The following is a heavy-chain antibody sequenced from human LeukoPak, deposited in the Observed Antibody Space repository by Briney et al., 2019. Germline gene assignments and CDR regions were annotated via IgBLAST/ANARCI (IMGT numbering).Heavy chain of an antibody. D-gene: IGHD3-22*01. CDR1: GFTFSSYG. Sequence: PGRSLRLSCAASGFTFSSYGMHWVRQAPGKGLEWVAVISYDGSNKYYADSVKGRFNISRDNSKNTLYLQMNSLRAEDTAVYYCAKDMAYYYDSSGYLFFGAFDIWGQGTMVTVSS. CDR3: AKDMAYYYDSSGYLFFGAFDI. J-gene: IGHJ3*02. V-gene: IGHV3-30*18. CDR2: ISYDGSNK.